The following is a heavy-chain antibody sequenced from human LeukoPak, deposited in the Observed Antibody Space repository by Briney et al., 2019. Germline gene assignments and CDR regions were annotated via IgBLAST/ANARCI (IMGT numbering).Heavy chain of an antibody. J-gene: IGHJ1*01. CDR1: GFTFSSYS. D-gene: IGHD6-13*01. CDR2: ISSRSSYI. Sequence: GGSLRLSCAASGFTFSSYSMNWVRQAPGEGLGWVSSISSRSSYIYYADSVKGRFTISRDNAKNSLYLQMNSLRAEDTAVYYCASHGLAAAVTGPYFQHWGQGTLVTVSS. V-gene: IGHV3-21*01. CDR3: ASHGLAAAVTGPYFQH.